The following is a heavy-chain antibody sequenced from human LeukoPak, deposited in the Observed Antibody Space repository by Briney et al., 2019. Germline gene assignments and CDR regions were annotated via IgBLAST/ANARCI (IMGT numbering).Heavy chain of an antibody. D-gene: IGHD2-2*01. CDR3: ASRRDIVVVPAAMAFDY. CDR2: IYYTGST. Sequence: SETLSLTCTVSGGSIISNSYYWGWIRQPPGKGLEWIGSIYYTGSTYYNPSLKSRVTISVDTSKNQFSLKLSSVTAADTAVYYCASRRDIVVVPAAMAFDYWGQGTLVTVSS. J-gene: IGHJ4*02. CDR1: GGSIISNSYY. V-gene: IGHV4-39*01.